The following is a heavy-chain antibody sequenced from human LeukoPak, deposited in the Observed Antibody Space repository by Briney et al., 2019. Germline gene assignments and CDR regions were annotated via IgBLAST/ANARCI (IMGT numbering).Heavy chain of an antibody. V-gene: IGHV1-18*04. CDR1: GYTFTSYG. J-gene: IGHJ5*02. CDR3: ARVVVAGGGNWFDP. CDR2: ISPYNGNT. D-gene: IGHD6-19*01. Sequence: ASVKVSCKASGYTFTSYGISWVRQAPGQGLEWTGWISPYNGNTNYAQNLQGRVTMTTDTSTSTAYMELRSLRSDDTAVYYCARVVVAGGGNWFDPWGQGTLVTVSS.